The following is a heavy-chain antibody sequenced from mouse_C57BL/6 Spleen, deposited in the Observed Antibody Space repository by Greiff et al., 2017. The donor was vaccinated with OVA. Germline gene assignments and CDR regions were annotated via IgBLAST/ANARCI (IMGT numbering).Heavy chain of an antibody. J-gene: IGHJ1*03. CDR2: LYWDDDK. Sequence: QVTLKVSGPGILQSSQSLSLTCSFSGFSLSTSGMGVSWIRQPSGKGLEWLAHLYWDDDKSYNPSLKSRPTISKDTSRNPVFLKITSVDTADTATYYCARIPYYYGSYWYFDVWGTGTTVTVSS. V-gene: IGHV8-12*01. CDR1: GFSLSTSGMG. CDR3: ARIPYYYGSYWYFDV. D-gene: IGHD1-1*01.